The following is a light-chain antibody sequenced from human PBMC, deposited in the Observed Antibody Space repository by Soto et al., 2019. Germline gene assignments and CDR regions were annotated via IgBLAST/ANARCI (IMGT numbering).Light chain of an antibody. Sequence: GDRVTITCRASQSISSWLAWYQQKPGKAPKLLIYDASSLESGVPSRFSGSGSGTKFTLTIASLQPDDFATYYCQQYETFSGTFGQGTKVDI. CDR2: DAS. J-gene: IGKJ1*01. V-gene: IGKV1-5*01. CDR1: QSISSW. CDR3: QQYETFSGT.